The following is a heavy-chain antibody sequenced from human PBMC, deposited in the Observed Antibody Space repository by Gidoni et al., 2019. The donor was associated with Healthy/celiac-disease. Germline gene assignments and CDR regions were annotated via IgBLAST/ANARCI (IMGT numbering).Heavy chain of an antibody. D-gene: IGHD3-22*01. CDR2: IIPTFGTA. J-gene: IGHJ2*01. CDR3: ARETYYYDSSGYYSDPQRYWYFDL. CDR1: AGPFSSYG. V-gene: IGHV1-69*06. Sequence: QVQLVQSGAEVKKPGSSVKGSCKASAGPFSSYGISWVRQAPGQGLEWMGGIIPTFGTANYAQKFQGRVTITADKSTSTAYMELSSLRSEDTAMYYCARETYYYDSSGYYSDPQRYWYFDLWGRGTLVTVSS.